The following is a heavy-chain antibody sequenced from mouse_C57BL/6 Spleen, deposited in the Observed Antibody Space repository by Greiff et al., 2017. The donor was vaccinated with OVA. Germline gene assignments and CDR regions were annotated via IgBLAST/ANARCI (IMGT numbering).Heavy chain of an antibody. D-gene: IGHD1-1*01. CDR3: ARSSSSYYAMDY. CDR2: IHPNSGST. Sequence: QVQLQQPGAVLVKPGASVKLSCKASGYTFTSYWMHWVKQRPGQGLEWIGMIHPNSGSTNYNEKFKSKATLTVDKSSSTAYMQLSSLTSEDSAVYYCARSSSSYYAMDYWGQGTSVTVSS. V-gene: IGHV1-64*01. J-gene: IGHJ4*01. CDR1: GYTFTSYW.